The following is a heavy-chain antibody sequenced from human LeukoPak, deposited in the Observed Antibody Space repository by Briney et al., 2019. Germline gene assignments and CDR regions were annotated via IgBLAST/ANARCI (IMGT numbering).Heavy chain of an antibody. J-gene: IGHJ4*02. Sequence: ASVKVSCKASGYTFTGYYMHWVRQAPGQGLEWMGWINPNSGGTNYAQKFQGRVTMTRDTSISTAYMELSRLRSDDTVMYYCARDGHGDYVGGFDYWGQGTLVTVSS. CDR3: ARDGHGDYVGGFDY. CDR2: INPNSGGT. CDR1: GYTFTGYY. V-gene: IGHV1-2*02. D-gene: IGHD4-17*01.